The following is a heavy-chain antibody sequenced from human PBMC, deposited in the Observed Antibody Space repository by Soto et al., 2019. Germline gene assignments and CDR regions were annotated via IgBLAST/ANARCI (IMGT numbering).Heavy chain of an antibody. J-gene: IGHJ5*02. CDR2: ISWNSGSI. CDR3: AKDSWEAAAGSQQGPFDP. CDR1: GFTSDDYA. V-gene: IGHV3-9*02. D-gene: IGHD6-13*01. Sequence: GGSLRLSCAASGFTSDDYAMHWVRQAPGKGLEWVSGISWNSGSIGYADSVKGRFTISRDNAKNSLYLQMNSLRAEDTALYYCAKDSWEAAAGSQQGPFDPWGQGTLVTVSS.